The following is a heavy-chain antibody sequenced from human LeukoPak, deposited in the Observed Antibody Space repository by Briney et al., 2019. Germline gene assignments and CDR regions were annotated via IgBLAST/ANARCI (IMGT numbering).Heavy chain of an antibody. CDR3: ASGAPGAMRSALDC. CDR1: GFTFSSYW. CDR2: IKQDGSEK. V-gene: IGHV3-7*01. D-gene: IGHD2-2*01. J-gene: IGHJ4*02. Sequence: GGSLRLSCAASGFTFSSYWLTWVRQAPGKGLEWVANIKQDGSEKNYEDSVKGRFTISRDNAKNSLYLQMNSLRAEDTAVYYCASGAPGAMRSALDCWGQGTLVTVSS.